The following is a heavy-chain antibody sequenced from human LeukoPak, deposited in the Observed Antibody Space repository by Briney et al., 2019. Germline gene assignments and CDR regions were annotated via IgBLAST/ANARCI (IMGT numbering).Heavy chain of an antibody. D-gene: IGHD6-13*01. J-gene: IGHJ4*02. CDR2: IYYSGST. V-gene: IGHV4-59*01. Sequence: SETLSLTCTVSGGSISSYYWSWIRQPPGKGLEWIGYIYYSGSTNYNPSLKSRVTISVDTSKNQFSLKLSSVTAANTAVYYCARSGRSWYYDYWGQGTLVTVSS. CDR3: ARSGRSWYYDY. CDR1: GGSISSYY.